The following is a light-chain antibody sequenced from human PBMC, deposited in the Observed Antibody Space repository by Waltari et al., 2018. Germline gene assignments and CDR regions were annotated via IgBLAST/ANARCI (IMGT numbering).Light chain of an antibody. Sequence: QSALTQPASVSGSPGQSITISCSGTSSDIGYYNYVSWYQQHPGKEPKLMIYEVSNRPSGVSNRFSGSKSGNTASLTISGLQAEDEADYYCSSYTTSLTYCLFGGGTKVTVL. CDR2: EVS. CDR3: SSYTTSLTYCL. J-gene: IGLJ2*01. CDR1: SSDIGYYNY. V-gene: IGLV2-14*01.